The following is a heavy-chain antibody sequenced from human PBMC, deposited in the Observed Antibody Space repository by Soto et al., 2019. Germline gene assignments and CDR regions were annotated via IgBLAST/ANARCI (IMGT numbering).Heavy chain of an antibody. D-gene: IGHD3-22*01. CDR2: ISYSGST. J-gene: IGHJ4*02. CDR1: GASISSYY. V-gene: IGHV4-59*01. CDR3: ARDRKEKDSSGYYNYFDY. Sequence: SETLSLTCTVSGASISSYYWNWIRQPPGKGLEWIGYISYSGSTDYNPSIKSRVTISVDTSKNQFSLKLSSVTAADTAVYYCARDRKEKDSSGYYNYFDYWGQGTLVTVSS.